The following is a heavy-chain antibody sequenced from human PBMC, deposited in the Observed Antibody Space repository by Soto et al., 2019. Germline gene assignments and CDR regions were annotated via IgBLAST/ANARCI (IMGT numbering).Heavy chain of an antibody. J-gene: IGHJ4*02. CDR3: SRVGGYYADYPNFDY. V-gene: IGHV4-59*01. D-gene: IGHD4-17*01. CDR2: IYYSGSS. CDR1: GSSISSFY. Sequence: SETLSLTCIVSGSSISSFYWSGLRQPPGKGLEWIGNIYYSGSSNYNPSLKSRVTISVDTSKKQFSLRLYSVTAADTAVYYCSRVGGYYADYPNFDYWGQGTRVTVSS.